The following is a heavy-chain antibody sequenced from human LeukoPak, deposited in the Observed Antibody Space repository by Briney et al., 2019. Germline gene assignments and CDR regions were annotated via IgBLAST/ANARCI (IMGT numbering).Heavy chain of an antibody. D-gene: IGHD4-17*01. Sequence: ASVKVSCKASGYTSTSYGISWVRQAPGQGLEWMGRISAYNGNTNYAHKFQGRVTMTTDTSTSTAYMELRSLRSGDTAVYYCARSTVTTFGVDWFDPWGQGTLVTVSS. CDR3: ARSTVTTFGVDWFDP. J-gene: IGHJ5*02. CDR1: GYTSTSYG. CDR2: ISAYNGNT. V-gene: IGHV1-18*01.